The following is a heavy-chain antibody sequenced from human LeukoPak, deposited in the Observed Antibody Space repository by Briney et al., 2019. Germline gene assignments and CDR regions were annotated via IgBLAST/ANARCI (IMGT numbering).Heavy chain of an antibody. J-gene: IGHJ4*02. CDR1: GFTFSSYA. CDR2: VSYDGSNK. V-gene: IGHV3-30-3*01. D-gene: IGHD4-17*01. Sequence: GGSLRLSCAASGFTFSSYAMHWVRQAPGKGLEWVAVVSYDGSNKYYADSVKGRFTISRDNSKNTLYLQMNSLRAEDTAVYYCTRDRSPYSGYGDLVGYWGQGTLVTVSS. CDR3: TRDRSPYSGYGDLVGY.